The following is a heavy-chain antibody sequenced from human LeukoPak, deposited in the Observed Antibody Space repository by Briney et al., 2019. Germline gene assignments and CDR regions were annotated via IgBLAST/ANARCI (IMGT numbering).Heavy chain of an antibody. J-gene: IGHJ2*01. Sequence: SETLSLTCTVSGGSIGSSSYYWGWIRQPPGKGLEWIGSIYYSGSTYYNPSLKSRVTISVDTSKNQFSLKLSSVTAADTAVYYCATDGNFDLWGRGTLVTVSS. CDR1: GGSIGSSSYY. V-gene: IGHV4-39*07. CDR3: ATDGNFDL. D-gene: IGHD1-26*01. CDR2: IYYSGST.